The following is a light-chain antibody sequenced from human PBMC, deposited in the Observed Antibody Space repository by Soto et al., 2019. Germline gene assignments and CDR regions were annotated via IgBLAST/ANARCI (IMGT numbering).Light chain of an antibody. CDR3: QHYNSYSEA. CDR1: QSISDY. J-gene: IGKJ1*01. CDR2: DAS. V-gene: IGKV1-5*01. Sequence: DIQMTQSPSTLSASLGDRVITTCRASQSISDYLAWYQQKPGKAPKLLIYDASNLESGVPSRFSGSGSGTEFTLTISSLQPDDFATYYCQHYNSYSEAFGQGIKVDIK.